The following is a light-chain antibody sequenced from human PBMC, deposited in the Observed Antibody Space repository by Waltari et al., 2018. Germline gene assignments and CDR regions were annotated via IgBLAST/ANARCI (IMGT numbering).Light chain of an antibody. CDR3: QMYVRLPVT. CDR1: RGGGRA. V-gene: IGKV3-20*01. CDR2: DSS. Sequence: RAGRGGGRAISRYPRKPGQAPRLLIFDSSNRATAIPERFSGSGSGTDFRLTISGLEPEDFAVYYCQMYVRLPVTFGQGTKVEIK. J-gene: IGKJ1*01.